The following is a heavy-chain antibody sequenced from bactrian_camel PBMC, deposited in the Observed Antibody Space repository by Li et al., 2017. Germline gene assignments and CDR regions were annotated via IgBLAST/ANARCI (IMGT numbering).Heavy chain of an antibody. Sequence: HVQLVESGGGSVQAGGSLRLSSVVSRDIGVTTCVAWLRQVPGKEREWVASIYTGRNVTYYAAVVKGRFTVSQDYAKNIVYLQMNSLKSEDTAMYYCATHTGRRASCNVLSVYEDGSWGQGTQVTVS. V-gene: IGHV3S54*01. CDR1: RDIGVTTC. CDR2: IYTGRNVT. CDR3: ATHTGRRASCNVLSVYEDGS. J-gene: IGHJ4*01. D-gene: IGHD6*01.